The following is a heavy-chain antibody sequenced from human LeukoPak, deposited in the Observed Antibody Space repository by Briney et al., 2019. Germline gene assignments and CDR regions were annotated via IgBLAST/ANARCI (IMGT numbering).Heavy chain of an antibody. V-gene: IGHV4-61*02. J-gene: IGHJ4*02. D-gene: IGHD3-22*01. Sequence: SQTLSLTCTVSGGSISSGSYYWSWIWQPAGKGLEWIGRIYTSGSTNYNPSLKSRVTVSVDTSKNQFSLKLSSVTAADTAVYYCARSGYDSSGYYSDYWGQGSLVTVSS. CDR2: IYTSGST. CDR1: GGSISSGSYY. CDR3: ARSGYDSSGYYSDY.